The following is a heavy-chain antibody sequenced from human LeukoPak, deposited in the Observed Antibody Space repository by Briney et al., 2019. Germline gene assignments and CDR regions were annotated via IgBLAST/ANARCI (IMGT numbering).Heavy chain of an antibody. CDR2: TSAGGSST. V-gene: IGHV3-23*01. CDR3: AKGGYCSSSSCYYGWFEP. J-gene: IGHJ5*02. Sequence: GGSLRLSCAASGFTLSSYAMSWVRQAPGKGLEWVSTTSAGGSSTYYADSVKGRFTISRDNSKNTFYLQMNSLRAEDTAAYYCAKGGYCSSSSCYYGWFEPWGQGTLVTVSS. CDR1: GFTLSSYA. D-gene: IGHD2-2*01.